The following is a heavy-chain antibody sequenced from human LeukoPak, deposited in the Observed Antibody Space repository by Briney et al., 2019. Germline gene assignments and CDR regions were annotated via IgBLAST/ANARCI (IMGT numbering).Heavy chain of an antibody. CDR1: GFTFDDYA. J-gene: IGHJ5*02. CDR3: AKDGGSGVFDP. Sequence: GESLRLSCAASGFTFDDYAMHWVRQGPGKGLEWVSLISWDGGSTYYADSVKGRFTISRDNSKNSLYLQMNSLRAEDTALYYCAKDGGSGVFDPWGQGTLVTVSS. D-gene: IGHD3-10*01. CDR2: ISWDGGST. V-gene: IGHV3-43D*04.